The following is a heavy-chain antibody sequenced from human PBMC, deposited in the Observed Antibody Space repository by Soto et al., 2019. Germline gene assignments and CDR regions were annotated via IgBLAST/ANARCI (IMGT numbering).Heavy chain of an antibody. CDR1: GVKCSNHA. CDR2: ISGSGGST. CDR3: AKAQVGPTSLGVTGFDP. Sequence: RLWYAAAGVKCSNHARLWVRKTTGKGLEWVSAISGSGGSTYYADSVKGRFTISRDNSKNTLYLQMNSLRAEDTAVYYCAKAQVGPTSLGVTGFDPWVQGTLVTVSS. J-gene: IGHJ5*02. D-gene: IGHD3-16*01. V-gene: IGHV3-23*01.